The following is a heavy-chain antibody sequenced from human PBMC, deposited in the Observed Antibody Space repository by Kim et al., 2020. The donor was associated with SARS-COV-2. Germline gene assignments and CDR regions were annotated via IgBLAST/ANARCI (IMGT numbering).Heavy chain of an antibody. CDR3: AREAAGYYYDSSGPLDFDT. J-gene: IGHJ3*02. D-gene: IGHD3-22*01. Sequence: GGSLRLSCAASGFTFSSYGMHWVRQAPGKGLEWVAVIWYDGSNKYYADSVKGRFTISRDNSKNTLYLQMNSLRAEDTAVYYCAREAAGYYYDSSGPLDFDTWGQGTMVTVSS. V-gene: IGHV3-33*01. CDR1: GFTFSSYG. CDR2: IWYDGSNK.